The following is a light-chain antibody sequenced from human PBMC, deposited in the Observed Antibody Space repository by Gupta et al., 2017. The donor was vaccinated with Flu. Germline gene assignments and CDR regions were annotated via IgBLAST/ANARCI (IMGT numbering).Light chain of an antibody. J-gene: IGKJ4*01. V-gene: IGKV3-15*01. CDR3: QQYADWRPLT. CDR1: QTITTN. CDR2: HAS. Sequence: EIIMTQSPATLSVSPGEGATLSCRASQTITTNLAWYQQKPGQAPRLLIYHASTRATGIPARFSGSGSGTEFSLTISSLQSEDFALYYCQQYADWRPLTFGGGTKVEI.